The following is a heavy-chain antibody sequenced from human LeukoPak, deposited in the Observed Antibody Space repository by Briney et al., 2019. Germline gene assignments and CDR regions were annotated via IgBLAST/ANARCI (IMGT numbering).Heavy chain of an antibody. CDR1: GGTFSSYA. J-gene: IGHJ5*02. CDR2: IIPIFGTA. V-gene: IGHV1-69*13. Sequence: SVKVSCKASGGTFSSYAISWVRQAPGQGLEWMGGIIPIFGTANYAQKFQGRVTITADESMSTAYMELSSLRSEDTAVYYCARDIRDCSSTSCYNWFDPWGQGTLVTVSS. D-gene: IGHD2-2*01. CDR3: ARDIRDCSSTSCYNWFDP.